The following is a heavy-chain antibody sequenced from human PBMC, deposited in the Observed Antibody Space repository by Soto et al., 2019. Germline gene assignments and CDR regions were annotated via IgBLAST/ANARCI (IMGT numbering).Heavy chain of an antibody. J-gene: IGHJ4*02. CDR2: IYHSGST. V-gene: IGHV4-4*02. Sequence: QVQLQESGPGLVKPSGTLSLTCAVSGGSISSSNWWSWVRQPPGKGLEWIGEIYHSGSTNYNPSLKGRVTISVDKSKNQFSLKLSSVTAADTAVYYCARGRGSYGGRPRSIDYWGQGTLVTVSS. D-gene: IGHD1-26*01. CDR1: GGSISSSNW. CDR3: ARGRGSYGGRPRSIDY.